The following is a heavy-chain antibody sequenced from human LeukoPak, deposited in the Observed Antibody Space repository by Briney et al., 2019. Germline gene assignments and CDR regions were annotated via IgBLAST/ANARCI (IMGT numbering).Heavy chain of an antibody. CDR2: INHSGST. Sequence: SETLSLTCAVYGGSFSGYYWSWIRQPPGKGLEWIGEINHSGSTNYNPSLKSRVTISVDTSKNQSSLKLSSVTAADTAVYYCARVQVVTTVTTWVYYYYYMDVWGKGTTVTVSS. V-gene: IGHV4-34*01. D-gene: IGHD4-17*01. J-gene: IGHJ6*03. CDR3: ARVQVVTTVTTWVYYYYYMDV. CDR1: GGSFSGYY.